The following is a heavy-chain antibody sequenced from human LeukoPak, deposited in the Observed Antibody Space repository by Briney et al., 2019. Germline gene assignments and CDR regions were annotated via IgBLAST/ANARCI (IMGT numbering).Heavy chain of an antibody. V-gene: IGHV3-74*01. Sequence: GGSLRLSCAASGFTFSSSWMHWVRQVPGRGLVWVSRINTDGSITTYADSVKGRFTISRDNAKNTVYLQMNSLRPEDTTVYYWARGVGGGGDYWGQGTLVTVSS. J-gene: IGHJ4*02. CDR2: INTDGSIT. CDR3: ARGVGGGGDY. D-gene: IGHD3-16*01. CDR1: GFTFSSSW.